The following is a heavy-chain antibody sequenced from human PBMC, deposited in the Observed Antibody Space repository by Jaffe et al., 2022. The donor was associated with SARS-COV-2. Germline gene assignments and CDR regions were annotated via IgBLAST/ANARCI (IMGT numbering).Heavy chain of an antibody. D-gene: IGHD6-13*01. CDR3: ARDPGIAAAGLTYYYYYGMDV. Sequence: QVQLQESGPGLVKPSETLSLTCTVSGGSISSYYWSWIRQPPGKGLEWIGYIYYSGSTNYNPSLKSRVTISVDTSKNQFSLKLSSVTAADTAVYYCARDPGIAAAGLTYYYYYGMDVWGQGTTVTVSS. CDR1: GGSISSYY. CDR2: IYYSGST. J-gene: IGHJ6*02. V-gene: IGHV4-59*01.